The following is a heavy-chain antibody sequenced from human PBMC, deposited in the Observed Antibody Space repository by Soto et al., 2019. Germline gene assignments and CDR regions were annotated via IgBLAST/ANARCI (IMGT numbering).Heavy chain of an antibody. CDR3: GGTAPDDYYYYGMDV. V-gene: IGHV3-30*03. CDR2: ISYDGSNK. Sequence: GGSLRLSCAASGFTFSSYGMHWVRQAPGKGLEWVAVISYDGSNKYYADSVKGRFTISRDNSKNTLYLQMNSLRAEDTAVYYCGGTAPDDYYYYGMDVWGQGTTVTVSS. CDR1: GFTFSSYG. J-gene: IGHJ6*02. D-gene: IGHD1-7*01.